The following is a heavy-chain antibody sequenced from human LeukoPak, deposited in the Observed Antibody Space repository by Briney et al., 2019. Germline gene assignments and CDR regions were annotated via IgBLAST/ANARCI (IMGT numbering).Heavy chain of an antibody. Sequence: SETLSLTCTVSGGSISSYYWSWIRQPPGKGLEWIGYIYYSGSTNYNPSLKSRVTISVDTSKNQFSLNLRSVTAADTALYYCARVLSHGYSDYWGRGTLVTVSS. V-gene: IGHV4-59*01. CDR2: IYYSGST. CDR1: GGSISSYY. D-gene: IGHD2-2*03. J-gene: IGHJ4*02. CDR3: ARVLSHGYSDY.